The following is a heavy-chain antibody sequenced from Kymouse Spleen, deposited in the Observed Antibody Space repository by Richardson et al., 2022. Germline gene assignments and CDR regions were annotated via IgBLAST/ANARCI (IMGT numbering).Heavy chain of an antibody. J-gene: IGHJ6*02. CDR2: INHSGST. CDR3: ARGPDYYGSGTPRDYYYGMDV. CDR1: GGSFSGYY. Sequence: QVQLQQWGAGLLKPSETLSLTCAVYGGSFSGYYWSWIRQPPGKGLEWIGEINHSGSTNYNPSLKSRVTISVDTSKNQFSLKLSSVTAADTAVYYCARGPDYYGSGTPRDYYYGMDVWGQGTTVTVSS. V-gene: IGHV4-34*01. D-gene: IGHD3-10*01.